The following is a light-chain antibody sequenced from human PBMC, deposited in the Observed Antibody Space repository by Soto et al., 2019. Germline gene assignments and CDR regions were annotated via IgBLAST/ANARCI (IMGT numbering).Light chain of an antibody. CDR3: SSYAGSNNFGVV. J-gene: IGLJ1*01. CDR2: EVN. Sequence: QSVLTQPPSASGSPGQSVTISCTGSSSDVGGYNYVSWYQQYPDKAPKLMIYEVNKRPSGVPDRFSGSKSGNTASLTVSGLQAEDEAEYYCSSYAGSNNFGVVFGTGTKLTVL. V-gene: IGLV2-8*01. CDR1: SSDVGGYNY.